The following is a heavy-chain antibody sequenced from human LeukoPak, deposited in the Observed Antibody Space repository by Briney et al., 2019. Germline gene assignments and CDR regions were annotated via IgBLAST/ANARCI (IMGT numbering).Heavy chain of an antibody. CDR1: GFTFSSYG. J-gene: IGHJ4*02. CDR2: IRYDGSNK. CDR3: AKDEGQWLVKGRYHFDY. D-gene: IGHD6-19*01. Sequence: SGGSLRLSCAASGFTFSSYGMHWVRQAPGKGLEWVAFIRYDGSNKYYADSVKGRFTISRDNSKNTLYLQMNSLRGEDTAVYYCAKDEGQWLVKGRYHFDYWGQGTLVTVSS. V-gene: IGHV3-30*02.